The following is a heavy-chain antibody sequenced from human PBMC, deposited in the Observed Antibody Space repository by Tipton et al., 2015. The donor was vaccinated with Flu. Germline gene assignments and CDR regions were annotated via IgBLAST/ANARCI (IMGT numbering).Heavy chain of an antibody. V-gene: IGHV3-30*02. D-gene: IGHD3-22*01. CDR2: IRYDVSNK. CDR1: GFTFSSYG. Sequence: SLRLSCAASGFTFSSYGMHWVRQAPGKGLEWVAFIRYDVSNKYYADSVKGRFTISRDNSKNTLYLQMNSLRAEDTAVYYCAKGPIVVVISDNDAFDIWGQGTMVTVSS. J-gene: IGHJ3*02. CDR3: AKGPIVVVISDNDAFDI.